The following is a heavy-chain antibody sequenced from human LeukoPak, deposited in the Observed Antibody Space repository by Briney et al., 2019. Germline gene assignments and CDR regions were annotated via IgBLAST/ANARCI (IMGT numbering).Heavy chain of an antibody. V-gene: IGHV4-39*07. D-gene: IGHD1-14*01. J-gene: IGHJ4*02. CDR1: GGSISSSSYY. CDR3: AKTPEEFIGGGLYFDY. CDR2: IYYSGST. Sequence: PSETLSLTCTVSGGSISSSSYYWGWIRQPPGKGLEWIGSIYYSGSTNYNPSLKSRVTISVDKSKNQFSLKLSSVTAADTAVYYCAKTPEEFIGGGLYFDYWGQGTLVTVSS.